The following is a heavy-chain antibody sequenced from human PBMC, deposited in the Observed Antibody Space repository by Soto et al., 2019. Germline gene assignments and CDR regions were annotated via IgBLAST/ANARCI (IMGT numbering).Heavy chain of an antibody. CDR2: IIPIFGTA. D-gene: IGHD3-10*01. Sequence: ASVKVSCKASGGNFSSYAISWVRQAPGQGLEWMGGIIPIFGTANYTQKFQGRVTITADESTSTAYMELSSLRSEDTAVYYCARGAWGRGVNHSYGMDGWGQGTTVTVSS. CDR3: ARGAWGRGVNHSYGMDG. V-gene: IGHV1-69*13. J-gene: IGHJ6*02. CDR1: GGNFSSYA.